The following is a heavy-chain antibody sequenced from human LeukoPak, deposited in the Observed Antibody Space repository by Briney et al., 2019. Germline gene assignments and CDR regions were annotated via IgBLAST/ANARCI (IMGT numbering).Heavy chain of an antibody. J-gene: IGHJ4*02. CDR1: GFTFSSYG. Sequence: GGSLRLSCAASGFTFSSYGMHWVRQAPGKGLGWVAVIWYDGSNKYYADSVKGRFTISRDNSKNTLYLQMNSLRAEDTAVYYCARDPQWPYGYYFDYWGQGTLVTVSS. CDR3: ARDPQWPYGYYFDY. D-gene: IGHD6-19*01. CDR2: IWYDGSNK. V-gene: IGHV3-33*01.